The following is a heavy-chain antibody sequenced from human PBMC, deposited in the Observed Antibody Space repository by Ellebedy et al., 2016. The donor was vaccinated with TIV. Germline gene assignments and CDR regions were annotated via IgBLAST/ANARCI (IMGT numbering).Heavy chain of an antibody. D-gene: IGHD5-18*01. CDR1: GFTFSSYS. CDR2: ISSSSSYI. Sequence: GESLKISCAASGFTFSSYSMNWVRQAPGKGLEWVSSISSSSSYIYYADSVKGRFTISRDNAKNSLYLQMNSLRAEDTAVYYCAREIQLWPPDYYYGMDVWGQGTTVTVSS. J-gene: IGHJ6*02. V-gene: IGHV3-21*01. CDR3: AREIQLWPPDYYYGMDV.